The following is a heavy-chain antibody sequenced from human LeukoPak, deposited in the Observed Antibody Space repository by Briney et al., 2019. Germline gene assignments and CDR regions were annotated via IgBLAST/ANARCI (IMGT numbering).Heavy chain of an antibody. D-gene: IGHD1-26*01. CDR3: ARGGRTWFDP. V-gene: IGHV4-59*13. J-gene: IGHJ5*02. Sequence: SETLSLTCSVSGGSFSNKYWSWIRQPPGKGLEWIGYIYYSGSTNYNPSFKSRLTISVDTSKKQFSLKLSSVTAADTAVYYCARGGRTWFDPWGQGTLVTVSS. CDR1: GGSFSNKY. CDR2: IYYSGST.